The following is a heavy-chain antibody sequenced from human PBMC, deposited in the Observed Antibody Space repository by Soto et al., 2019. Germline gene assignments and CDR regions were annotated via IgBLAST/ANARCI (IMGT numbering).Heavy chain of an antibody. D-gene: IGHD3-22*01. Sequence: QVQLQESGPGLVKPSGTLSLTCAVSGGSISSSNWWGWVRQPPGKGLEWIGEIYHSGSTNYNPSLKSRVTISVDKSKNQFSLKLSSVTAADTAVYYCARGLYYDSSGYPDAFDIWGQGTMVTVSS. J-gene: IGHJ3*02. CDR3: ARGLYYDSSGYPDAFDI. CDR1: GGSISSSNW. CDR2: IYHSGST. V-gene: IGHV4-4*02.